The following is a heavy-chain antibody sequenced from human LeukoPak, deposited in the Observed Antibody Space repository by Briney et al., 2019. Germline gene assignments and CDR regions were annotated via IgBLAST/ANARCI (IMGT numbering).Heavy chain of an antibody. CDR2: ISYDGSNT. D-gene: IGHD5-12*01. V-gene: IGHV3-30*04. J-gene: IGHJ6*04. Sequence: GRSLRLSCAASGFTFSSYAMHWVRQAPGKGLEWVAVISYDGSNTYYADSVKGRFTISRDNSKNTLHLQMNNLRAEDTAVYYCARAERGGYSGYDYGMDLWGKGTTVTVSS. CDR1: GFTFSSYA. CDR3: ARAERGGYSGYDYGMDL.